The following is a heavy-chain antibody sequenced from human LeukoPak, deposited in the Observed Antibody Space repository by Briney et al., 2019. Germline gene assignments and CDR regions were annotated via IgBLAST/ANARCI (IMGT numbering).Heavy chain of an antibody. CDR2: MNPNSGDT. CDR3: ARGKGGSYPFDY. V-gene: IGHV1-8*01. D-gene: IGHD1-26*01. Sequence: ASVKVSCKASGDTFTNPDINWVRQATGQGLEWMGWMNPNSGDTGYAQKFQGRVTITRNTSISTAYMELSSLRSEDTAVYYCARGKGGSYPFDYWGQGTLVTVSS. J-gene: IGHJ4*02. CDR1: GDTFTNPD.